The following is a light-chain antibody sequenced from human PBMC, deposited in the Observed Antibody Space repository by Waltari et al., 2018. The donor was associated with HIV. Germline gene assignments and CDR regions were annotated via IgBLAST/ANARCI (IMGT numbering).Light chain of an antibody. V-gene: IGKV3-11*01. CDR3: QQRSNWVYT. CDR2: DAS. CDR1: QSVSSY. Sequence: IVLTQSPATLSLSPGARATLSCRASQSVSSYLAWYQQKPGQAPRLLIYDASNRATGIPARFSGSGSGTDFTLTISSLEPEDFAVYYCQQRSNWVYTFGQGTKLEI. J-gene: IGKJ2*01.